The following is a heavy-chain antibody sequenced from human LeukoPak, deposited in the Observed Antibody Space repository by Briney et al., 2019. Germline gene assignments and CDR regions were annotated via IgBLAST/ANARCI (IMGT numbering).Heavy chain of an antibody. J-gene: IGHJ4*02. CDR2: IYYSGST. Sequence: SETLSLTCTVSGGSISSSSYYRGWIRQPPGKGLEWIGSIYYSGSTYYNPSLKSRVTISVDTSKNQFSLKLSSVTAADTAVYYCARHKNDYVWGSYRPTPYFDYWGQGTLVTVSS. D-gene: IGHD3-16*02. CDR1: GGSISSSSYY. CDR3: ARHKNDYVWGSYRPTPYFDY. V-gene: IGHV4-39*01.